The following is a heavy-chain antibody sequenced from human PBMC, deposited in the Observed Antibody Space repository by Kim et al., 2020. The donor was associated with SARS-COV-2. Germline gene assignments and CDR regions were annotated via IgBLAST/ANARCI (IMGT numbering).Heavy chain of an antibody. Sequence: GGSLRLSCAASGFTFSNAWMSWVRQAPGKGLEWVGRIKSKTDGGTTDYAAPVKGRFTISRDDSKNTLYLQMNSLKTEDTAVYYCTTDPAYCGGDCLWYFDLWGRGTLVTVSS. J-gene: IGHJ2*01. CDR3: TTDPAYCGGDCLWYFDL. D-gene: IGHD2-21*01. V-gene: IGHV3-15*01. CDR2: IKSKTDGGTT. CDR1: GFTFSNAW.